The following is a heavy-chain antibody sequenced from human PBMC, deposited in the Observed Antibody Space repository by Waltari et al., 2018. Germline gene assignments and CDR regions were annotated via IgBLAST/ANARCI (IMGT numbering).Heavy chain of an antibody. CDR1: GFPFGSYG. D-gene: IGHD6-13*01. CDR3: ANQLGPPDY. J-gene: IGHJ4*02. Sequence: QVQLVESGGGVVQPGRSRRLSCSASGFPFGSYGLPGVRQAPGKGLGWVAVISNEGSNKYYADSVKGRFTISRDNSKNTLYLQMNSLRAEDTAVYYCANQLGPPDYWGQGTLVTVSS. V-gene: IGHV3-30*18. CDR2: ISNEGSNK.